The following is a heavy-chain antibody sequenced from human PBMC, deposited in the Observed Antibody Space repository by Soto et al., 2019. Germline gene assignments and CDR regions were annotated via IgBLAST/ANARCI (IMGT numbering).Heavy chain of an antibody. CDR1: GGSFSGYY. J-gene: IGHJ4*02. CDR3: ARGQGKMATIAPFDY. V-gene: IGHV4-34*01. Sequence: ETLSLTCAVYGGSFSGYYWSWIRQPPGKGLEWIGEINHSGSTNYNPSLKSRVTISVDTSKNQFSLKLSSVTAADTAVYYCARGQGKMATIAPFDYWGQGTLVTVSS. CDR2: INHSGST. D-gene: IGHD5-12*01.